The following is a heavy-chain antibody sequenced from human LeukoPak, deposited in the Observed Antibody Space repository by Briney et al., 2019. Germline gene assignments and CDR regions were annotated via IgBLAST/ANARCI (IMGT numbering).Heavy chain of an antibody. Sequence: PSETLSLTCAVYGGSFSGYYWSWIRQPPGKGLEWIGEINHSGSTNYNPSLKSRVTISVDTSKNQFSLKLSSVTAADTAVYYCARDPQWLAYWYFDLWGRGTLVTVSS. CDR3: ARDPQWLAYWYFDL. J-gene: IGHJ2*01. V-gene: IGHV4-34*01. D-gene: IGHD6-19*01. CDR2: INHSGST. CDR1: GGSFSGYY.